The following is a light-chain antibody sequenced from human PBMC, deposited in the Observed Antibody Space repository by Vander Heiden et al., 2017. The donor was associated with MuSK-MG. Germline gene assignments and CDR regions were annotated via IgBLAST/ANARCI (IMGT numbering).Light chain of an antibody. Sequence: SSELTQAPAVSVALGQTVRITCQGDSLRSYYANWYQQKPGQAPVLVIYDKNNRPSGIPDRFSGSSSGNTASLTITGAQAEDEADYYCNSRDSSGNHHVVFGGGTKLTVL. V-gene: IGLV3-19*01. CDR2: DKN. CDR1: SLRSYY. J-gene: IGLJ2*01. CDR3: NSRDSSGNHHVV.